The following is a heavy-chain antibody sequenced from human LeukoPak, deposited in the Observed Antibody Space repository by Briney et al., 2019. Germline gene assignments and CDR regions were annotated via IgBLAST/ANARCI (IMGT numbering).Heavy chain of an antibody. D-gene: IGHD2-15*01. J-gene: IGHJ4*02. CDR3: ARGRVEFDY. V-gene: IGHV3-7*01. CDR2: IKQDGSEK. CDR1: GFTFSGYW. Sequence: PGGSLRLSCAASGFTFSGYWMSWVRQAPGKGLEWVANIKQDGSEKYYVDSVKGRFTISRDNSKNTLYLQMNSLRAEDTAVYYCARGRVEFDYWGQGTLVTVSS.